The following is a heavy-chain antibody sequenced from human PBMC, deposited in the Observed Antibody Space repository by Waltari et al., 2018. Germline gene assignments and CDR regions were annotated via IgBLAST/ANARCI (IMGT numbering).Heavy chain of an antibody. J-gene: IGHJ4*02. D-gene: IGHD1-26*01. CDR2: MKTDGSTT. CDR3: AKEEAGKLEPAADY. CDR1: GFIFSNYW. V-gene: IGHV3-74*01. Sequence: EVQLVESRGGLVQPGGSLRLSCAASGFIFSNYWMHWLRQAPGKGPVWVSQMKTDGSTTRYTDAVEGRFTISRDNARNMLYLQMNSLRAEDTAVYYCAKEEAGKLEPAADYWGQGTLVTVSS.